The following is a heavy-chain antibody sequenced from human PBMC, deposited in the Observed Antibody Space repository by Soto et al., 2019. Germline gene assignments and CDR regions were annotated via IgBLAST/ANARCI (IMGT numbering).Heavy chain of an antibody. CDR3: AHISIAVAGTGAIRY. V-gene: IGHV2-5*02. J-gene: IGHJ4*02. CDR2: IYWDDDK. CDR1: GFSLSTSGVG. Sequence: SGPTLVNPTQTLTLTCTFSGFSLSTSGVGVGWIRQPPGNALEWLALIYWDDDKRYSPSLKSRLTITKDTSKNQVILTMTNMEPVDTATYYCAHISIAVAGTGAIRYWGQGTLVTVSS. D-gene: IGHD6-19*01.